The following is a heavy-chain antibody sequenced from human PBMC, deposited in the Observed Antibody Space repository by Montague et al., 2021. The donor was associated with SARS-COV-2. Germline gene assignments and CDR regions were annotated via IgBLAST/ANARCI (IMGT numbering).Heavy chain of an antibody. Sequence: SETLSLTCTVSGGSISSSSYYWGWIRQPPGKGLEWIGSIYYSGSTYYNPSLKSRVTISVDTSKNQFSLTLSSVTAADTPVYYCARHAGKRITIFGVVKGKYYLDYWGQGTLVTVSS. CDR1: GGSISSSSYY. D-gene: IGHD3-3*01. CDR2: IYYSGST. V-gene: IGHV4-39*01. J-gene: IGHJ4*02. CDR3: ARHAGKRITIFGVVKGKYYLDY.